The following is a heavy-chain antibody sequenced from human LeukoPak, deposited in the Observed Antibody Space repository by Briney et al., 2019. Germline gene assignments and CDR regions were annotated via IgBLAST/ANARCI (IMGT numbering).Heavy chain of an antibody. Sequence: GGSLRLSCAASGFTFSNYAMRWVRQAPGKGLEWVSYISGSGGTTFYADSVKGRFTLSRDNSNNALYLQMNSLRAEDTAVYYCAKGSGYNSALNNYWGQGTLVTVSS. CDR1: GFTFSNYA. CDR3: AKGSGYNSALNNY. V-gene: IGHV3-23*01. CDR2: ISGSGGTT. J-gene: IGHJ4*02. D-gene: IGHD6-19*01.